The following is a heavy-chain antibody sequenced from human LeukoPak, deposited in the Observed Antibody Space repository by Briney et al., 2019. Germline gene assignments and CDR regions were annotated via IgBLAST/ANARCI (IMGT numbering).Heavy chain of an antibody. CDR1: GGSISSDNW. CDR2: IHRSGST. CDR3: ARVRRYLLLWFYGMDV. J-gene: IGHJ6*02. D-gene: IGHD2-2*01. V-gene: IGHV4-4*02. Sequence: SGTLSLTCAVSGGSISSDNWWSWVRQPPGKGPEWIGEIHRSGSTNYNPSLKSRVTISVDKSKNQFSLKLSSVTAADTAVYYCARVRRYLLLWFYGMDVWGQGTTVTVSS.